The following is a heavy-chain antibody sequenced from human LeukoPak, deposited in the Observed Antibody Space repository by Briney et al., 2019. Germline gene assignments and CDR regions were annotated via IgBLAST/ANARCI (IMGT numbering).Heavy chain of an antibody. CDR1: GGSISSSSYY. Sequence: PSETLSLTCTVSGGSISSSSYYWGWIRQPPGKGLEWIGSIYYSGSTYYNPSLKSRVTISVDTSKNQFSLKLSSVTAADTAVYYCARDRAYCGGDCSLAWFDPWGQGTLVTVSS. CDR3: ARDRAYCGGDCSLAWFDP. D-gene: IGHD2-21*02. J-gene: IGHJ5*02. CDR2: IYYSGST. V-gene: IGHV4-39*07.